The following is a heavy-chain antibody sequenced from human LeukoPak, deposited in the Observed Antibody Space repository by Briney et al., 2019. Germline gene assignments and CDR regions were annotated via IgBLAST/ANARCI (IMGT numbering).Heavy chain of an antibody. D-gene: IGHD3-10*01. CDR3: ARAGDYYGSGSYSNYFDY. V-gene: IGHV1-46*03. Sequence: GASVKVSCKASGYTFTSYYMHWVRQAPGQGLEWRGIINPSGGSTSYAQKLHGRVTMTRDTYTSTVYMELSSLRSEDTVVYYCARAGDYYGSGSYSNYFDYWGQGTLVTVSS. J-gene: IGHJ4*02. CDR1: GYTFTSYY. CDR2: INPSGGST.